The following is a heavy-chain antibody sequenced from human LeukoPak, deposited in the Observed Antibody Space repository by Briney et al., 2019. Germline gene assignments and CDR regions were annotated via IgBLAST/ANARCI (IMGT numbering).Heavy chain of an antibody. CDR3: ARASSSHPLDY. Sequence: PGRSLRLSCAASGFTVSSNYMSWVRQAPGKGLEWVSVIYSGGSTYYADSVKGRFTISRDNSKNTLYLQMNSLRAEDTAVYYCARASSSHPLDYWGQGTLVTVSS. CDR1: GFTVSSNY. J-gene: IGHJ4*02. V-gene: IGHV3-66*01. CDR2: IYSGGST. D-gene: IGHD6-13*01.